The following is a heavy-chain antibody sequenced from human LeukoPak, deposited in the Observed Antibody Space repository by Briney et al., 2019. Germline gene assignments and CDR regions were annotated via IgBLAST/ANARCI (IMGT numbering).Heavy chain of an antibody. D-gene: IGHD6-13*01. CDR2: ISPKSGAT. CDR1: GYTFTDNY. CDR3: ARGHIAATGRVFHGN. J-gene: IGHJ4*02. Sequence: ASVKVSCKASGYTFTDNYMHWVRQAPGQGLEWIGWISPKSGATSYAQNCQGRVTMTRDTSINTAYMELSRLTSDDTAVYYCARGHIAATGRVFHGNWGQGTLVTVSA. V-gene: IGHV1-2*02.